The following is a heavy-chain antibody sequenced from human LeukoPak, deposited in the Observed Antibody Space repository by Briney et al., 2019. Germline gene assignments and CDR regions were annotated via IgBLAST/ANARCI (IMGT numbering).Heavy chain of an antibody. D-gene: IGHD2-15*01. Sequence: SETLSLTCTVSDGSIRGGSYYWSWIRQPAGKGLEWIGRIYTSGSTNYNPSLKSRVTISVDTSKNQFSLKLSSVTAADTAVYYCAGYCSGGSCYQGYSWFDPWGQGALVTVSS. CDR3: AGYCSGGSCYQGYSWFDP. CDR1: DGSIRGGSYY. V-gene: IGHV4-61*02. J-gene: IGHJ5*02. CDR2: IYTSGST.